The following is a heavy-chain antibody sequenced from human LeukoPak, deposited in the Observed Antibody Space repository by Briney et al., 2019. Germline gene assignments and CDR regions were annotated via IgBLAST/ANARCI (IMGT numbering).Heavy chain of an antibody. CDR2: INWNGGST. D-gene: IGHD1-1*01. J-gene: IGHJ4*02. CDR3: ARDVSWGTSYFDN. Sequence: PGGSLRLSCIASGFTFDDHGMSWVRQAPGKGLEWVSNINWNGGSTGYVDSVKGRFTISRDNGKDSLYLQMNSLRVEDTAFYYCARDVSWGTSYFDNWGQGILVTVSS. CDR1: GFTFDDHG. V-gene: IGHV3-20*04.